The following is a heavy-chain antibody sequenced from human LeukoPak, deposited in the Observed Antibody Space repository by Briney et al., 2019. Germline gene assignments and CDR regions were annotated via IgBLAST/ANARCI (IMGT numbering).Heavy chain of an antibody. V-gene: IGHV1-18*01. Sequence: ASVKVSCKASGYTFVTYGISWVRQAPGQGLEWMGWINPHKGNTNYAKNFKDRVTMTTGTSTTTAYMELRSLRSDDTALYYCARDKKFVGWHHGNSVGYWGQGTLVTVSS. D-gene: IGHD4-23*01. CDR2: INPHKGNT. CDR1: GYTFVTYG. CDR3: ARDKKFVGWHHGNSVGY. J-gene: IGHJ4*02.